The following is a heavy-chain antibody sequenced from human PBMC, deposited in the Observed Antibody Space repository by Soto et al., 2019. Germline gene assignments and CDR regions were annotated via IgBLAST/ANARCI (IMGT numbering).Heavy chain of an antibody. CDR2: INSDGSST. Sequence: GVLRLSCAASGFTFSSYWMHWVRQAPGKGLVWVSRINSDGSSTSYADSVKGRFTISRDNAKNTLYLQMNSLRAEDTAVYYCARRGRFYYGMDVWGQGTTVTVSS. CDR1: GFTFSSYW. J-gene: IGHJ6*02. D-gene: IGHD3-16*01. CDR3: ARRGRFYYGMDV. V-gene: IGHV3-74*01.